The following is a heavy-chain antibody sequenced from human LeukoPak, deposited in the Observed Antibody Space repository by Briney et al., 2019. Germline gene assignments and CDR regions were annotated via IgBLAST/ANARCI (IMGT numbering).Heavy chain of an antibody. CDR1: GGTFSSYA. J-gene: IGHJ4*02. Sequence: SVKVSCKASGGTFSSYAISWVRQAPGQGLEWLGGIIPIFGTANYAQKFQGRVTITADESTSTAYMELSSLRSEDTAVYYCARGPYYYDSSGYFNYYFDYWGQGTLVTVSS. V-gene: IGHV1-69*13. D-gene: IGHD3-22*01. CDR2: IIPIFGTA. CDR3: ARGPYYYDSSGYFNYYFDY.